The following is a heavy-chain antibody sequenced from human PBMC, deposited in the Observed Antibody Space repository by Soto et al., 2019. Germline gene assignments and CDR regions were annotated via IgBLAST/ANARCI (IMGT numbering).Heavy chain of an antibody. CDR2: IIPIFGTA. J-gene: IGHJ5*02. V-gene: IGHV1-69*12. Sequence: QVQLVQSGAEVKKPGSSVKVSCKASGGTFSSYAITWVRQAPGQGLEWMGGIIPIFGTANYAQKFQARVTITADESTSTAYMELSSLRSEDTAVYYSARDRGPSSGYYPYWFDPWGHGTLVTGSS. CDR3: ARDRGPSSGYYPYWFDP. D-gene: IGHD3-22*01. CDR1: GGTFSSYA.